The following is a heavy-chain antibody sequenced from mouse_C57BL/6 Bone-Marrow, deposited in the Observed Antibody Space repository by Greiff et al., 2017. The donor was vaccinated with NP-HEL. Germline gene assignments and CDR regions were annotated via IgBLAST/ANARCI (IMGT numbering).Heavy chain of an antibody. CDR1: GFTFSSYG. Sequence: EVMLVESGGDLVKPGGSLKLSCAASGFTFSSYGMSWVRQTPDKRLEWVATISSGGSYTYYPDSVKGRFTISSDTAKNTLYLQMSSLKSEDTAMYYCARPPYDYDVAYWGQGTLVTVSA. CDR2: ISSGGSYT. CDR3: ARPPYDYDVAY. V-gene: IGHV5-6*01. D-gene: IGHD2-4*01. J-gene: IGHJ3*01.